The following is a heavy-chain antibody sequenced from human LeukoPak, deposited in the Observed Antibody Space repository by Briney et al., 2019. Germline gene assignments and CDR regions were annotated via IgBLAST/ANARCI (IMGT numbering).Heavy chain of an antibody. CDR3: ARVLITYYYDSSGYLPVAFDI. D-gene: IGHD3-22*01. J-gene: IGHJ3*02. CDR2: INHSGST. V-gene: IGHV4-34*01. CDR1: GGSFSGYY. Sequence: SETLSLTCAVYGGSFSGYYWSWIRQPPGKGLEWIGEINHSGSTNYNPSLKSRGTISVDTSKNQFSLKLSSVTAADTAVYYCARVLITYYYDSSGYLPVAFDIWGQGTMVTVSS.